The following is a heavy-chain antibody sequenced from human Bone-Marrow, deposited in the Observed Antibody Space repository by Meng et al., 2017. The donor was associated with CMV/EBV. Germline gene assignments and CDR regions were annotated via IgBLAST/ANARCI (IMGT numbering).Heavy chain of an antibody. CDR1: GFTFSSYS. J-gene: IGHJ6*02. Sequence: GESLKISCAASGFTFSSYSMNWVRQAPGKGLEWVSYISSSSSTIYYADSVKGRFTISRDNAKNSLYLQMNSLRAEDTAVYYCAKVSYCGGDCYSRHYYGMDVWGQGTTVTVSS. D-gene: IGHD2-21*01. CDR2: ISSSSSTI. V-gene: IGHV3-48*04. CDR3: AKVSYCGGDCYSRHYYGMDV.